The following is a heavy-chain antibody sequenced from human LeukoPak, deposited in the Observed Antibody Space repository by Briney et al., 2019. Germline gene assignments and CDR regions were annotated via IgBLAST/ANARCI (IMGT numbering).Heavy chain of an antibody. CDR2: INPNTGDT. Sequence: GASVKVSCKASGYTFTGYYIHWLRQAPGKGLEWMGWINPNTGDTKYAQKSQGRVIMTRDTSISTVYMEVNSLTSDDTAVYYCARKCPPGTGDQLLYFCNFYYIDVWGKGTTVTVSS. D-gene: IGHD2-2*02. CDR1: GYTFTGYY. J-gene: IGHJ6*03. V-gene: IGHV1-2*02. CDR3: ARKCPPGTGDQLLYFCNFYYIDV.